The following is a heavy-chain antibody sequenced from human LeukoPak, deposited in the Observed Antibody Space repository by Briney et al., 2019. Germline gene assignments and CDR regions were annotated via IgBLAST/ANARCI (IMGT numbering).Heavy chain of an antibody. CDR2: IIPILGIA. V-gene: IGHV1-69*04. Sequence: SVKVSCKASGGTFSSYAISWVRQAPGQGLEWMGRIIPILGIANYAQKFQGRVTITADKSTSTAYMELSSLRSEDTAVYYCARAGVDYGDYNDAFDIWGQGTMVTVSS. CDR3: ARAGVDYGDYNDAFDI. D-gene: IGHD4-17*01. CDR1: GGTFSSYA. J-gene: IGHJ3*02.